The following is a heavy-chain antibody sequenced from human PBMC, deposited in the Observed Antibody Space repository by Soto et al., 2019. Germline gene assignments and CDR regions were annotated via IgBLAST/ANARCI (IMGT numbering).Heavy chain of an antibody. J-gene: IGHJ6*02. CDR3: ARLMVPYYYYGMDV. V-gene: IGHV5-10-1*01. CDR1: GYSFTTYW. Sequence: PGESLKISCKGSGYSFTTYWISWVRQMPGKGLEWMGRIDPSDSYINYSPSFQGHVSISVDKSISTAYLQWSSLKASDTAMYYCARLMVPYYYYGMDVWGQGTTV. CDR2: IDPSDSYI. D-gene: IGHD2-8*01.